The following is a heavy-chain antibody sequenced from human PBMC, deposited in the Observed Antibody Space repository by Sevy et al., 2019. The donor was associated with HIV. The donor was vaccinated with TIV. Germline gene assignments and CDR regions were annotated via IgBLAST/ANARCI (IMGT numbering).Heavy chain of an antibody. V-gene: IGHV3-23*01. Sequence: GGSLRLSCAASGFTFSSYAISWVRQAPGKGLEWVSAISGSGGSTYYADSVKGRFTISRDNSKNTLYLQMNSLRAEDTAVYYCAKPLHCSGGSCFDYWGQGTLVTVSS. J-gene: IGHJ4*02. CDR3: AKPLHCSGGSCFDY. D-gene: IGHD2-15*01. CDR1: GFTFSSYA. CDR2: ISGSGGST.